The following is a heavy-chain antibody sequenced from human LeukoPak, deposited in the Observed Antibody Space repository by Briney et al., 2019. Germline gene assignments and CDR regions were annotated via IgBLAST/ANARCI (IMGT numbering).Heavy chain of an antibody. Sequence: GGSLRLSCAVSGFSFSSYWMNWVRQAPGKGLEWVANIKQDGSEKHYVDSVKGRFTISRDNAKNSLYLQMNSLRAEDTAVYYCARDHCSSASCYTYYGMDVWGQGTTVTVSS. V-gene: IGHV3-7*01. CDR1: GFSFSSYW. CDR3: ARDHCSSASCYTYYGMDV. CDR2: IKQDGSEK. D-gene: IGHD2-2*02. J-gene: IGHJ6*02.